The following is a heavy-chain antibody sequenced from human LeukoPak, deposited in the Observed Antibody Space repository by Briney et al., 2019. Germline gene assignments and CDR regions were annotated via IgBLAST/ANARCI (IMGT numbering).Heavy chain of an antibody. Sequence: GGSLRLSCAASGFTFSSYSMNWVRQAPGKGLEWVSSISSSSSYIYYAGSVKGRFTISRDNAKNSLYLQMNSLRAEDTAVYYCARHVQWRLGRVAFDPWGQGTLVTVSS. CDR1: GFTFSSYS. CDR3: ARHVQWRLGRVAFDP. CDR2: ISSSSSYI. J-gene: IGHJ5*02. D-gene: IGHD2-15*01. V-gene: IGHV3-21*01.